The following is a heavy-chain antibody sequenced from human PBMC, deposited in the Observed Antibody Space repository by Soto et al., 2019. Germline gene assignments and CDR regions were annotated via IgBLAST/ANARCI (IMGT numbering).Heavy chain of an antibody. CDR3: AREDRFLRLLEWEYFDP. D-gene: IGHD3-3*01. CDR2: INHSGST. J-gene: IGHJ5*02. Sequence: SETLSLTCAVYGGSFSGYYWSWIRQPPGKGLEWIGEINHSGSTNYNPSLKSRVTISVDTSKNQFSLKLSSVTAADTAVYYCAREDRFLRLLEWEYFDPWGQGTLVTVSS. CDR1: GGSFSGYY. V-gene: IGHV4-34*01.